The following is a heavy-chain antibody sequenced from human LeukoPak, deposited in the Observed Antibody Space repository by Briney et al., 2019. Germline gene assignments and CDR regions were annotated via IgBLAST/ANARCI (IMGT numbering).Heavy chain of an antibody. Sequence: SGGSLRLSCAASGFTFSSYTMNWVRQAPGKGLEWVSSISTSSNYIYYADSVKGRFTISRDNAKNSLYLQMNSLRAEDTAVYYCARDKPPTHYYDSSGYGAFNIWGQGTMVTVSS. CDR3: ARDKPPTHYYDSSGYGAFNI. J-gene: IGHJ3*02. CDR1: GFTFSSYT. V-gene: IGHV3-21*01. CDR2: ISTSSNYI. D-gene: IGHD3-22*01.